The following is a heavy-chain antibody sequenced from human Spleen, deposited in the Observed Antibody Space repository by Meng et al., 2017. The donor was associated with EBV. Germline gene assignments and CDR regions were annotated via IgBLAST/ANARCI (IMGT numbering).Heavy chain of an antibody. V-gene: IGHV3-30*18. CDR1: GVSFSNYG. D-gene: IGHD1-14*01. J-gene: IGHJ5*02. CDR3: AKDLSGRFDP. Sequence: QEHLVESGXXVVQRXRSRRLSCTASGVSFSNYGFHWVRQAPGKGPEWVAIIPSDASHNKYYADSVKGRFTISRDNSKNTLYLQMNSLRTEDTAVYYCAKDLSGRFDPWGQGTLVTVSS. CDR2: IPSDASHNK.